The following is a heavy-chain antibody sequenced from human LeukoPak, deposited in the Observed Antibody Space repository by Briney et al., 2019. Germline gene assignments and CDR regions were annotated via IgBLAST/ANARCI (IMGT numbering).Heavy chain of an antibody. CDR2: IYYSGST. D-gene: IGHD2-15*01. V-gene: IGHV4-59*01. CDR3: ARAGYCSGGSCYFDY. CDR1: GGSISSYY. J-gene: IGHJ4*02. Sequence: SETLSLTWTVSGGSISSYYWSWIRQPPGKGLEWIGYIYYSGSTNYNPSLKSRVTISVDTSKNQFSLKLSSVTAADTAVYYCARAGYCSGGSCYFDYWGQGTLVTVSS.